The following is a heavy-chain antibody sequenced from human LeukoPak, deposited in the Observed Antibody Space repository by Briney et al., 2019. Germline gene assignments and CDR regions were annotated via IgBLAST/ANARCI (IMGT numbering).Heavy chain of an antibody. V-gene: IGHV3-7*03. Sequence: GSLRLSCAASGFTFRDYWMSWVRQSPGKGLKWVANIVQDGSKESYADSVKGRFTISRDNAKNALYLQMNSLRAEDTAIYYCTKEGGCYIDYWGQGTLVTVSS. CDR1: GFTFRDYW. CDR3: TKEGGCYIDY. CDR2: IVQDGSKE. D-gene: IGHD6-19*01. J-gene: IGHJ4*02.